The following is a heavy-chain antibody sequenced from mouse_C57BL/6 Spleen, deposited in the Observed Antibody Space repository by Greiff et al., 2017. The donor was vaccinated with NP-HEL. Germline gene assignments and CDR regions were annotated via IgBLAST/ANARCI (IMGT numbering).Heavy chain of an antibody. CDR3: ARSVYDYDAFAY. V-gene: IGHV1-22*01. CDR1: GYTFTDYN. D-gene: IGHD2-4*01. CDR2: INPNNGGT. Sequence: EVQLQQSGPELVKPGASVKMSCKASGYTFTDYNMHWVKQSHGKSLEWIGYINPNNGGTGYNQNVKGRGTLTVNKSTSTAYMELRSLTSEDSAVYYCARSVYDYDAFAYWGQGTLVTVSA. J-gene: IGHJ3*01.